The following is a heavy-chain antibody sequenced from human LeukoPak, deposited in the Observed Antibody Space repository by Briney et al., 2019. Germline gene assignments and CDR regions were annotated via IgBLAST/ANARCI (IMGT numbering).Heavy chain of an antibody. CDR3: ARSGFGSGISFDL. D-gene: IGHD3-10*01. J-gene: IGHJ5*02. CDR1: GYTFTSYD. CDR2: MNPNSSDT. Sequence: ASVKVSCKASGYTFTSYDINWVRQAPGQGLEWMGWMNPNSSDTGYPQKLQGRVTMTRDTSITTAYMELSSLRSEDTAVYYCARSGFGSGISFDLWGQGTLVTVSS. V-gene: IGHV1-8*01.